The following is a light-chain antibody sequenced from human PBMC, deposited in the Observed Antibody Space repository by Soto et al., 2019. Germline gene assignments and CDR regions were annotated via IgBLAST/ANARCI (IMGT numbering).Light chain of an antibody. V-gene: IGKV1-5*01. CDR1: QSISRW. J-gene: IGKJ1*01. CDR2: DAS. CDR3: QQYHPYSA. Sequence: DIQMTQNPSTLSASVGDTVTITCRASQSISRWLAWYQQKPGKAPNLLIYDASTLKTGVPSRFSGSGSGTEFTLTIISLQPDDFATYHCQQYHPYSAFGQRTK.